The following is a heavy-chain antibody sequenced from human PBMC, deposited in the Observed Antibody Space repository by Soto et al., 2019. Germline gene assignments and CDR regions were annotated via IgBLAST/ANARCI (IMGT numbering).Heavy chain of an antibody. D-gene: IGHD1-26*01. CDR2: TLPFLGSS. Sequence: QVQLVQSGPEVKKPGSSVKVSCEASGGTFKKFAISWVRQAPGQGLEWMGGTLPFLGSSKYPQKFQGRVTIAADESATTIYMELTGLTSEDTAVYYCARGGKFHSEDLWEASYSHCLDVWGQGTTVTVSS. CDR3: ARGGKFHSEDLWEASYSHCLDV. CDR1: GGTFKKFA. V-gene: IGHV1-69*01. J-gene: IGHJ6*02.